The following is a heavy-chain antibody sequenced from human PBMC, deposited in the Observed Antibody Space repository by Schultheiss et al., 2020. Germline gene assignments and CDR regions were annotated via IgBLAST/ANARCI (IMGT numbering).Heavy chain of an antibody. D-gene: IGHD3-3*01. V-gene: IGHV5-51*01. CDR1: GYNFNNYW. CDR3: ARRWDRNGLEHFNY. J-gene: IGHJ4*02. CDR2: IYPGDSDT. Sequence: GESLKISCKGAGYNFNNYWIGWVRQMPGKGLEWMGIIYPGDSDTRYSPSFQGQVTMSADKSISTAYLQWSSLKASDTAIYYCARRWDRNGLEHFNYWGQGTLVTVSS.